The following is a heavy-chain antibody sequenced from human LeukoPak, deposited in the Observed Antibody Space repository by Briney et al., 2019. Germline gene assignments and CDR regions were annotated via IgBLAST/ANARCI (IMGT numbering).Heavy chain of an antibody. D-gene: IGHD5-18*01. V-gene: IGHV3-21*01. J-gene: IGHJ4*02. CDR2: ISSSSSYI. Sequence: GGSLRLSCAASGFTFSNAWMNWVRQAPGKGLEWVSSISSSSSYIYYADSVKGRFTISRDNAKNSLYLQMNSLRAEDTAVYYCAGAMVTTTDYWGQGTLVTVSS. CDR1: GFTFSNAW. CDR3: AGAMVTTTDY.